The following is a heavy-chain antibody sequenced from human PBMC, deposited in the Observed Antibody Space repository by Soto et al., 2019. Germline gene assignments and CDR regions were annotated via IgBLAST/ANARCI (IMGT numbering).Heavy chain of an antibody. D-gene: IGHD3-22*01. CDR3: ARDSLTMIVVVPFDY. V-gene: IGHV1-3*01. CDR1: GYTFTSYA. J-gene: IGHJ4*02. CDR2: INAGNGNT. Sequence: ASVKVSCKASGYTFTSYARHWVRQAPGQRLEWMGWINAGNGNTKYSQKFQGRVTITRDTSASTAYMELSSLRSEDTAVYYCARDSLTMIVVVPFDYWGQGTLVTVSS.